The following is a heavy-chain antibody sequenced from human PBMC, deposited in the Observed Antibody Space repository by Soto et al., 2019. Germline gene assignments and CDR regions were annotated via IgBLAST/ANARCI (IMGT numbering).Heavy chain of an antibody. J-gene: IGHJ4*02. D-gene: IGHD3-10*01. CDR2: ISHSGRT. CDR3: ARVRVSRNSYFDS. Sequence: SETLSLTCGVSNYSISSGYYWGWIRQPPGKGLEWIGSISHSGRTFYNPSLKSRVSISVDTSKNQFSLNLRSVTAADTAVFFCARVRVSRNSYFDSWGQGTLVTVS. CDR1: NYSISSGYY. V-gene: IGHV4-38-2*01.